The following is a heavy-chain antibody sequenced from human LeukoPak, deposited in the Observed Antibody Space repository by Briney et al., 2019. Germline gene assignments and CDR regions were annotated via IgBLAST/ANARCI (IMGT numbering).Heavy chain of an antibody. CDR3: ARGSSTYDFWSGHYYYYGMDV. D-gene: IGHD3-3*01. J-gene: IGHJ6*02. CDR2: ISAYNGNT. V-gene: IGHV1-18*01. CDR1: GYTFTSYG. Sequence: ASVTVSFKASGYTFTSYGISWVRQAPGQGLEWMGWISAYNGNTNYAQKLQGRVTMTTDTSTSTAYMELRSLRSDDTAVYYCARGSSTYDFWSGHYYYYGMDVWGQGTTVTVSS.